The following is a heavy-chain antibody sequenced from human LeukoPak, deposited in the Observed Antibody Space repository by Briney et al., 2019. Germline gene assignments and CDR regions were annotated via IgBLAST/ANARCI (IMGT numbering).Heavy chain of an antibody. J-gene: IGHJ4*02. D-gene: IGHD3-22*01. V-gene: IGHV3-15*01. CDR1: GFPFSSYW. Sequence: PGGSLRLSCVASGFPFSSYWMTWVRQAPGKGLEWVGRIKSKTDGGTTDYAAPVKGRFTISRDDSKNTLYLQMNSLKTEDTAVYYCTTDLLYYYDSSGSHGDYWGQGTLVTVSS. CDR2: IKSKTDGGTT. CDR3: TTDLLYYYDSSGSHGDY.